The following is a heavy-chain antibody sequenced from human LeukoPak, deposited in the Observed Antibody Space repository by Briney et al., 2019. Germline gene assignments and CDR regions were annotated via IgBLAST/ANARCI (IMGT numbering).Heavy chain of an antibody. Sequence: PGGSLRLSCAASGFTFRRHIMVWVRQAPGKGLEWVALISHDGLNDFYIDSVKGRFNISRDTSKNTPSLQMHSLRTEDTAVYFCARVAAITSYHFNYMDVWGKGTTVTVSS. CDR1: GFTFRRHI. CDR3: ARVAAITSYHFNYMDV. V-gene: IGHV3-30*10. CDR2: ISHDGLND. D-gene: IGHD3-3*02. J-gene: IGHJ6*03.